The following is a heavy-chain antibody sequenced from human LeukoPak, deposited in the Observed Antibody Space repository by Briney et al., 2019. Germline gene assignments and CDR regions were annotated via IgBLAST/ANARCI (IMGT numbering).Heavy chain of an antibody. D-gene: IGHD5-24*01. J-gene: IGHJ4*02. CDR2: INNGGGAT. CDR3: ARTLPNGSFDS. CDR1: GFTFNDYT. Sequence: GGSLRLSCAASGFTFNDYTMAWVRQGPGKGLEFVSSINNGGGATYYTDSVKGRFTISRDNSKNTLFLQMNSLRVEDTAVFYCARTLPNGSFDSWGQGTLVTVSS. V-gene: IGHV3-23*01.